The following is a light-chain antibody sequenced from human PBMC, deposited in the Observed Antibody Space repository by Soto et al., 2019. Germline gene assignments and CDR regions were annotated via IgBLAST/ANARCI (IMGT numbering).Light chain of an antibody. J-gene: IGLJ1*01. Sequence: QSALTQPPSVSGAPGQRVTISCTGSSSNIGAGYDVHWYQQLPGTAPKLLIYGNSNRPSGVPDRFSGSKSGTSASLAITGLQAEEEADYSGQSSDSSLGGFYVFGTGTKVTVL. V-gene: IGLV1-40*01. CDR1: SSNIGAGYD. CDR2: GNS. CDR3: QSSDSSLGGFYV.